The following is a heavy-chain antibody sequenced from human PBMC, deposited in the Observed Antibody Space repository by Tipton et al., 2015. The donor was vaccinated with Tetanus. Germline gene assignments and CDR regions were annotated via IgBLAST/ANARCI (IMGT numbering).Heavy chain of an antibody. J-gene: IGHJ5*02. CDR2: INHRGGT. Sequence: GLVKPSETLSLTCGVSGGSFSGNYWSWIRQPPGKGLEWIGEINHRGGTMYNPSLKSRVTISGDTSKNQFSLNLISVTAADTAVYYCASLPKHWLAPRGAPWGQGTLVTVSS. CDR1: GGSFSGNY. D-gene: IGHD6-19*01. CDR3: ASLPKHWLAPRGAP. V-gene: IGHV4-34*01.